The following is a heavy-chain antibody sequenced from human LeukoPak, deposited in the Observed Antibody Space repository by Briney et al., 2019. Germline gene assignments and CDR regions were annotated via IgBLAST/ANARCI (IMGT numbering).Heavy chain of an antibody. CDR2: ISGSGGST. CDR3: AKDHDHDYVWGSYRYLYAFDI. Sequence: GGSLRLSRAASGFTFSSYAMSWVRQAPGKGLEWVSAISGSGGSTYYADSVKGRFTISRDNSKNTLYLQMNSLRAEDTAVYYCAKDHDHDYVWGSYRYLYAFDIWGQGTMVTVSS. CDR1: GFTFSSYA. V-gene: IGHV3-23*01. J-gene: IGHJ3*02. D-gene: IGHD3-16*02.